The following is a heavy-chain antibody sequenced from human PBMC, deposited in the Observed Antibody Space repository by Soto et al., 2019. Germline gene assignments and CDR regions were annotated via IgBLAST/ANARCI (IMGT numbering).Heavy chain of an antibody. D-gene: IGHD6-19*01. Sequence: GPTLMNPTPTPTLPFPLSGVSPNTSGPGVGWIRPPPGKALEWLALIYWNDDKRYSPSLKARLTITKDTSKNQVVLTMTNMDPVDTATYYCAHRPSGWYLFDYWGQGTLVTVSS. CDR2: IYWNDDK. CDR1: GVSPNTSGPG. CDR3: AHRPSGWYLFDY. J-gene: IGHJ4*02. V-gene: IGHV2-5*01.